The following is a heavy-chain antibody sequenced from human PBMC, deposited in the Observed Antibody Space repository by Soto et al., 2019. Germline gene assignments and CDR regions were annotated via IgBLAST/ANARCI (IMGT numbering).Heavy chain of an antibody. CDR2: IYSSGSA. CDR3: VRSGNTFGGVI. J-gene: IGHJ4*02. V-gene: IGHV4-59*01. Sequence: SETLSLTCTFSVASISNYYGSCIRQPPGKGLEWIGYIYSSGSASYNPSLKSRVTISVDTSNNQFSLKLTSVTAADTAVYYCVRSGNTFGGVIWGQGTLVTVSS. D-gene: IGHD3-16*01. CDR1: VASISNYY.